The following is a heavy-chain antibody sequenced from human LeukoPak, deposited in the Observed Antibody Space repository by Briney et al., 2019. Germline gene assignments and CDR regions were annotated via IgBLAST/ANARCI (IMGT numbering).Heavy chain of an antibody. CDR1: GGSISSSNW. V-gene: IGHV4-4*02. J-gene: IGHJ4*02. D-gene: IGHD7-27*01. Sequence: SGTLSLTCAVSGGSISSSNWWSWVRQPPGKGLEWIGEIYHSGSTNYNPSLKSRVTISVDTSKNQFSLKLSSVTAADTAVYFCARGFRGDNFDYWGRGTLVTVSS. CDR2: IYHSGST. CDR3: ARGFRGDNFDY.